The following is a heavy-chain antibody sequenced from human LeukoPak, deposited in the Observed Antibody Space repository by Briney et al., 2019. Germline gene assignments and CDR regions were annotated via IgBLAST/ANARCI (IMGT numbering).Heavy chain of an antibody. Sequence: PGGSLRLSCAAFGFTFSSYAMHWVRQAPGKGLEWVAVISYDGSNKYYADSVKGRFTISRDNSKNTLYLQMNSLRAEDTAVYYCARGRAVAIWPLYNWFDPWGQGTLVTVSS. CDR3: ARGRAVAIWPLYNWFDP. V-gene: IGHV3-30-3*01. CDR1: GFTFSSYA. CDR2: ISYDGSNK. D-gene: IGHD2-21*01. J-gene: IGHJ5*02.